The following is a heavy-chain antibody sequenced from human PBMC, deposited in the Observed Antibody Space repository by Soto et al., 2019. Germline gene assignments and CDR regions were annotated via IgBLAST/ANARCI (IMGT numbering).Heavy chain of an antibody. D-gene: IGHD2-2*01. CDR3: VRYCSTTNCPFDY. Sequence: SDTLPLTCPAAGCSLSSGVSHRGWISTPPGKGLEWIGYIYYSGNTYFNPSLKSRVTLSVDTSKNQFSLNLSSVTAADTAVYYCVRYCSTTNCPFDYWGQRTLVTVSS. CDR2: IYYSGNT. J-gene: IGHJ4*02. CDR1: GCSLSSGVSH. V-gene: IGHV4-30-4*02.